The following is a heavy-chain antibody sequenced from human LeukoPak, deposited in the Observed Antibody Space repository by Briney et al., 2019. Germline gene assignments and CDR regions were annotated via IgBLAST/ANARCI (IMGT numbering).Heavy chain of an antibody. CDR3: ARSGLAPTFSS. CDR1: GGSFSGYY. J-gene: IGHJ5*02. V-gene: IGHV4-34*01. CDR2: INHSGST. Sequence: PSETLSLTCAVYGGSFSGYYWSWIRQPPGKGLEWIGEINHSGSTNYNPSLKSRVTTSVDTSKNQFSLKLSSVTAADTAVYYCARSGLAPTFSSCGQGTLVTVSS. D-gene: IGHD3-10*01.